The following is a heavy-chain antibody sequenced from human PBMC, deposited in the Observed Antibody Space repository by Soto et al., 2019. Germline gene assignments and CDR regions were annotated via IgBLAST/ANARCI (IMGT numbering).Heavy chain of an antibody. CDR1: GGSFSNYY. Sequence: QVQLQQWGAGLLKPSETLSLTCAVYGGSFSNYYWSWIRQPPGKGLEWIGEINHSGTTNYNPSLKRRVTTSVDTSKNQFSLKLTSVTAADTAVYYCARVTRGDYLLTFSLRGMDVWGQGTPVTVSS. CDR2: INHSGTT. CDR3: ARVTRGDYLLTFSLRGMDV. V-gene: IGHV4-34*01. D-gene: IGHD4-17*01. J-gene: IGHJ6*02.